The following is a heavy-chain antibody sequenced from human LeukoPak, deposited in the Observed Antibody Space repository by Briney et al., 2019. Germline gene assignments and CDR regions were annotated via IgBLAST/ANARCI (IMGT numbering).Heavy chain of an antibody. CDR2: IYYSGST. CDR1: GGSISGHY. CDR3: ARGHMGLDY. D-gene: IGHD1-26*01. J-gene: IGHJ4*02. V-gene: IGHV4-59*11. Sequence: PSGTLSLTCTVSGGSISGHYWSWIRQPPGKGLEYIGYIYYSGSTNSNPSLKSRVTISVDTSKNQFSLKLSSVTAADTAVYYCARGHMGLDYWGQGTLVTVSS.